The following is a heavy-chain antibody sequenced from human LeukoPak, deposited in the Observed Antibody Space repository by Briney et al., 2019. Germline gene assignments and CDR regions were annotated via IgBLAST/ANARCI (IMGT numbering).Heavy chain of an antibody. J-gene: IGHJ4*02. Sequence: GGSLRLSCAASGFLVSSSHMERVRQVPGKGLEWVSAISGSGGSTYYADSVKGRFTISRDNSKNTLYLQMNSLRAEDTAVYYCAAVYIAAHGYWGQGTLVTVSS. D-gene: IGHD6-6*01. V-gene: IGHV3-23*01. CDR2: ISGSGGST. CDR3: AAVYIAAHGY. CDR1: GFLVSSSH.